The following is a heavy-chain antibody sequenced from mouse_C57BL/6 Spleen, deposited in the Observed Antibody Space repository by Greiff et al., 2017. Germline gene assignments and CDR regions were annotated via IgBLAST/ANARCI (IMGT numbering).Heavy chain of an antibody. Sequence: QVHVKQSGAELAKPGASVKLSCKASGYTFTSYWMHWVKQRPGQGLEWIGYINPSSGYTKYNQKFKDKATLTADKSSSTAYMQLSSLTYEDSAVYYCARSPYDYDETWFAYWGQGTLVTVSA. V-gene: IGHV1-7*01. CDR3: ARSPYDYDETWFAY. CDR2: INPSSGYT. J-gene: IGHJ3*01. CDR1: GYTFTSYW. D-gene: IGHD2-4*01.